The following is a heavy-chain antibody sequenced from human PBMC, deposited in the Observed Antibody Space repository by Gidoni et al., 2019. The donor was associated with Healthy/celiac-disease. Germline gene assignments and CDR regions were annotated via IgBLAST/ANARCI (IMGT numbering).Heavy chain of an antibody. CDR3: AKDKFPYGDYPSPYGMDV. V-gene: IGHV3-9*01. J-gene: IGHJ6*02. Sequence: EVQLVESGGGLVQPGRSLRLSCAASGFTLDDYAMHWVRQAPGKGLEWVSGISWNSGSIGYADSVKGRFTISRDNAKNSLYLQMNSLRAEDTALYYCAKDKFPYGDYPSPYGMDVWGQGTTVTVSS. CDR1: GFTLDDYA. CDR2: ISWNSGSI. D-gene: IGHD4-17*01.